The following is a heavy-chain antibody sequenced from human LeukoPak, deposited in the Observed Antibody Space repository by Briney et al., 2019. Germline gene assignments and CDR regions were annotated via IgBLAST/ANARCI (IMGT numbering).Heavy chain of an antibody. CDR3: ARTVADY. V-gene: IGHV4-38-2*02. CDR1: GYTITSDYY. CDR2: IYHSGII. J-gene: IGHJ4*02. D-gene: IGHD6-19*01. Sequence: SETLSLTCTVSGYTITSDYYWGWIRQPTGKGLEWIGSIYHSGIIYYNPSLKSRVTISIDTSKNQFSLKLSSVTAADTAVYYCARTVADYWGQGTLVTVSS.